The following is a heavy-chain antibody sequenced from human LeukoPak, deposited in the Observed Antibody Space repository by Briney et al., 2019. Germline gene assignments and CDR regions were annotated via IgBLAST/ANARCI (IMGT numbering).Heavy chain of an antibody. CDR2: IYYSGST. CDR1: GGSISSGGYY. CDR3: ARGIVVVDNWFDP. Sequence: SETLSLTCTVSGGSISSGGYYWNWIRQHPGEGLEWIGYIYYSGSTDYNPSLKSRVILSVDASKNQLSLKLSSVTAADTAVYYCARGIVVVDNWFDPWGQGTLVTVSS. D-gene: IGHD2-21*01. J-gene: IGHJ5*02. V-gene: IGHV4-31*03.